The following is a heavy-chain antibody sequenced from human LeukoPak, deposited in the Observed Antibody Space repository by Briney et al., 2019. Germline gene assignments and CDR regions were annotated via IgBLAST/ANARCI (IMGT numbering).Heavy chain of an antibody. V-gene: IGHV3-23*01. CDR3: ARPIVGAIWDDAFDI. J-gene: IGHJ3*02. D-gene: IGHD1-26*01. CDR1: GFTFSSYA. Sequence: GGSLRLSCAASGFTFSSYAMSWVRQAPGKGLEWVSAISGSGGSTYYADSVKGRFTISRDNAKNSLYLQMNSLRAEDTAVYYCARPIVGAIWDDAFDIWGQGTMVTVSS. CDR2: ISGSGGST.